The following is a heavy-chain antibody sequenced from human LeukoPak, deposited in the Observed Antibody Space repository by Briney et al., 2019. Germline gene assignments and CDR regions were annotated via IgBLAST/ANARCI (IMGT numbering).Heavy chain of an antibody. V-gene: IGHV4-34*01. CDR2: INHSGST. CDR1: GGSFSGYY. CDR3: ARGVDYYGMDV. Sequence: SETLSLTCAVYGGSFSGYYWSWIRQPPGKGLEWIGEINHSGSTNYNPSVKSRVTISVDTSKNQFSLKLSSVTAADTAAYYCARGVDYYGMDVWGQGTTVTVSS. J-gene: IGHJ6*02.